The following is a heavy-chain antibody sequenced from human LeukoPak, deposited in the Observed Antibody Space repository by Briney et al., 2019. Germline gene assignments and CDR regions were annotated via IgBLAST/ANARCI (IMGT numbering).Heavy chain of an antibody. CDR2: IYHSGTT. CDR3: ARNTYYYDGPGYRSDAFDI. Sequence: TLSLTSAVSGGSIISGAYSWSWIRQPPGKGLGGIGYIYHSGTTSYNPSLKSRVTISVARSKNQFYLKLSSVTAEDTAVYYCARNTYYYDGPGYRSDAFDIWGQGTMVTVS. D-gene: IGHD3-22*01. J-gene: IGHJ3*02. V-gene: IGHV4-30-2*01. CDR1: GGSIISGAYS.